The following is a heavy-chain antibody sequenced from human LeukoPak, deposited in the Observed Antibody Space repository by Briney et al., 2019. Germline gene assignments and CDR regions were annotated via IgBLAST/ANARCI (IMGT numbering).Heavy chain of an antibody. V-gene: IGHV1-2*02. CDR1: GYTFTGYY. D-gene: IGHD3-16*01. CDR2: INPNSGGT. CDR3: ARVWWAAGGVIDY. J-gene: IGHJ4*02. Sequence: ASVKVSCKASGYTFTGYYMHWVRQAPGQGLEWMGWINPNSGGTNYAQKFQGRVTMTRDTSISTAYMELSRLRSDDTAVYYCARVWWAAGGVIDYWGQGTLVTVSS.